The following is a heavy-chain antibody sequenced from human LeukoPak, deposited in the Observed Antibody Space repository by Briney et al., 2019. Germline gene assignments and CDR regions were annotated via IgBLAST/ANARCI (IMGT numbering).Heavy chain of an antibody. V-gene: IGHV3-64*01. CDR2: ISSNGGST. CDR3: ARGIDNYFDY. Sequence: GGSLRLSWAASGFTFSSYAMHWVRQAPGKGLEYVSAISSNGGSTYYANSVKGRFTISRDNSKNTLHLQMGSLRAEDMAVYYCARGIDNYFDYWGQGTLVTVSS. J-gene: IGHJ4*02. CDR1: GFTFSSYA. D-gene: IGHD2-15*01.